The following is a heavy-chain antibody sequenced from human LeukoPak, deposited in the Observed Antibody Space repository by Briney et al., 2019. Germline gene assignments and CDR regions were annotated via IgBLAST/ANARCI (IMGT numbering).Heavy chain of an antibody. D-gene: IGHD1-26*01. Sequence: SETLSLTCAVYGGSFSGYYWSWIRQPPGKGLEWIGEINHSGSTNYNPSLKSRVTISVDTSKNQFSLKLSSVTAADTAVYYCARGRYSGSSWDNWFDPWGQGTLVTVSS. V-gene: IGHV4-34*01. CDR2: INHSGST. CDR1: GGSFSGYY. CDR3: ARGRYSGSSWDNWFDP. J-gene: IGHJ5*02.